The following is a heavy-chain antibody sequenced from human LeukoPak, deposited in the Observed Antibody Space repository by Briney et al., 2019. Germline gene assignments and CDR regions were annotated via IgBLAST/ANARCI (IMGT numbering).Heavy chain of an antibody. CDR2: ISYDGSNK. J-gene: IGHJ4*02. V-gene: IGHV3-30*04. D-gene: IGHD3-10*01. Sequence: GGSLRLSCAASGFTFSSYAMHWVRQAPGKGLEWVAVISYDGSNKYYADSVKGRFTISRDNSKNTLYLQKNSLRAEDTAVYYCASVEVSGYFDYWGQGTLVTVSS. CDR1: GFTFSSYA. CDR3: ASVEVSGYFDY.